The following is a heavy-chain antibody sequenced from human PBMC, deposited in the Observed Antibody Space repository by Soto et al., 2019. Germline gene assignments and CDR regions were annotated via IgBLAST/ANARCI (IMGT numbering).Heavy chain of an antibody. V-gene: IGHV1-2*02. CDR3: AKVHYEPGGYPSPYFDY. CDR1: GYSFTGYY. D-gene: IGHD2-8*02. J-gene: IGHJ4*02. CDR2: INPDSGAT. Sequence: HEHLVQSGAEVKRPGASLRVSCKASGYSFTGYYIHWVRQAPGQGLEWMGWINPDSGATNYAQNFLGGVTLTSDTSISPASLALTSLTPAHTAVYYCAKVHYEPGGYPSPYFDYWGQGTLVIVSS.